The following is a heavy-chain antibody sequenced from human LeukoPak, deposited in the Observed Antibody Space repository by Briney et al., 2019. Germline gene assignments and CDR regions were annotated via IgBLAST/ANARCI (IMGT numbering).Heavy chain of an antibody. V-gene: IGHV4-30-4*01. J-gene: IGHJ5*02. D-gene: IGHD3-22*01. CDR1: GGSISSGDYY. CDR3: ARPYYYDSRIDP. Sequence: PSETLSLTCTVSGGSISSGDYYWRWIRQPPGKGLEWIAYMYYSGSTYYNLSLKSRVTMSADTSKNQLSLKLSSVTAADTAVYYCARPYYYDSRIDPWGQGILVTVSS. CDR2: MYYSGST.